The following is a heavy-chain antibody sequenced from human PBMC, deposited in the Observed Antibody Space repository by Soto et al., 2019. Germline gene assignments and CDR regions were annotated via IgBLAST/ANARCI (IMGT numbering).Heavy chain of an antibody. V-gene: IGHV4-30-2*01. CDR2: INYSGDT. CDR1: GGSISSGGYS. J-gene: IGHJ5*01. CDR3: PRESEAGATNRFDP. Sequence: QQQLQESGSGLVKPSQTLSLTCAVSGGSISSGGYSWRWIRQPHGKGLEWIGAINYSGDTYYNPSLKKRDTISIDRSKNHFSLELTSLTAADTAVYYCPRESEAGATNRFDPWGQGTLLTISS. D-gene: IGHD1-26*01.